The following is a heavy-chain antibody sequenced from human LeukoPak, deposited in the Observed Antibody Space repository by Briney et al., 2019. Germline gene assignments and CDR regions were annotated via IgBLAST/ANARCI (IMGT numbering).Heavy chain of an antibody. J-gene: IGHJ4*02. D-gene: IGHD4-23*01. CDR1: GGSFSGYY. Sequence: SETLSLTCAVYGGSFSGYYWSWIRQPPGKGLEWIGEINHSGSTNYNPSLKSRVTISVDTSKNQFSLKLSSVTAADTAVYYCARGPYGGNPDYWGQGTLVTVSS. CDR2: INHSGST. CDR3: ARGPYGGNPDY. V-gene: IGHV4-34*01.